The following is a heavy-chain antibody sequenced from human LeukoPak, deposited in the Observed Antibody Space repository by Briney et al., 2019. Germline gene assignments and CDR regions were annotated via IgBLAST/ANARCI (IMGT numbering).Heavy chain of an antibody. V-gene: IGHV3-21*01. Sequence: GGSLRLSCAASGFTFNIYNMNWVRQAPGKGLEWVSSISSHSSYIYYADSVKGRFTISRDNAKNSLYLQMNSLSTEDTALYYCARDHSSGWYGAFDIWGQGTMVIVSS. CDR3: ARDHSSGWYGAFDI. J-gene: IGHJ3*02. D-gene: IGHD6-19*01. CDR2: ISSHSSYI. CDR1: GFTFNIYN.